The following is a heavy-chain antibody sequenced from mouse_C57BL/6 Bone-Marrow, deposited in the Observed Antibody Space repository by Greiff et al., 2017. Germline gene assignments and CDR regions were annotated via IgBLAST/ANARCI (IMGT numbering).Heavy chain of an antibody. Sequence: VQLQQPGAELVKPGASVKMSCKASGYTFTSYWITWVKQRPGQGLEWIGDIYPGSGSTNYNEKFKSKATLTVDTSSSTAYMQLSSLTSEDSAVYYCARSGVYYGNPHSLDSWRQGTARPVFS. J-gene: IGHJ2*01. CDR3: ARSGVYYGNPHSLDS. V-gene: IGHV1-55*01. CDR1: GYTFTSYW. D-gene: IGHD2-1*01. CDR2: IYPGSGST.